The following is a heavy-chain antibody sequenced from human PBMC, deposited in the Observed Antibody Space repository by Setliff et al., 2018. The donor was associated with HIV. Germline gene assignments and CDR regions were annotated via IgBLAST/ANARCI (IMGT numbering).Heavy chain of an antibody. Sequence: SETLSLTCTVSDSGTYYWSWIRQPAGKGLEWIGRVSSRGDTNYNPSLKSRVTMSVDTSKNKLSLKLTSVTAADTAVYYCARHLQAFDIWGHGTMVTVSS. D-gene: IGHD1-1*01. CDR2: VSSRGDT. CDR3: ARHLQAFDI. J-gene: IGHJ3*02. V-gene: IGHV4-4*07. CDR1: DSGTYY.